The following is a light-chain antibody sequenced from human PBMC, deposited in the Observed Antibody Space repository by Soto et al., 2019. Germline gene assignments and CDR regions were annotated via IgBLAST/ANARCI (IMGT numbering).Light chain of an antibody. CDR3: SSYTSSDTYV. CDR2: EVS. V-gene: IGLV2-14*01. J-gene: IGLJ1*01. CDR1: SSDVGGYNY. Sequence: QSVLTQPASVSGSPGQSITISCTGTSSDVGGYNYVSWYQQHPGEAPKLMIYEVSNQPSGVSNCFSGSKSGNTASLTISGLQAEDEADYYCSSYTSSDTYVFGTGTKLTVL.